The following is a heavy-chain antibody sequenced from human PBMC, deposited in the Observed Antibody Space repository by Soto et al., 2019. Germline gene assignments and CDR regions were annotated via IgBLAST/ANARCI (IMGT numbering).Heavy chain of an antibody. CDR2: ISYDGSNK. V-gene: IGHV3-30*18. Sequence: QVQLVESGGGVVQPGRSLRLSCAASGFTFSSYGMHWVRQAPGKGLEWVAVISYDGSNKYYADSVKGRFTISRDNSKNKLYLQMDSQRAEDTAVYYCAKDGADSRSWYELHDYYGMAVWGQGTTVTVSS. CDR1: GFTFSSYG. CDR3: AKDGADSRSWYELHDYYGMAV. D-gene: IGHD6-13*01. J-gene: IGHJ6*02.